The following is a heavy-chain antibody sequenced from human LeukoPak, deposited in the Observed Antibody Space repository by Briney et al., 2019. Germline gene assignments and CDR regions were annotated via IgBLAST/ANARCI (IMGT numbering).Heavy chain of an antibody. CDR1: GGSISSYY. Sequence: PSETLSLTCTVSGGSISSYYWSWIRQPPGKGLEWIGYIYYSGSTNYNPSLKSRVTISVDTSKNQFSLKLSSVTAADTAVYYCARGHGGYYDSSGYFAYYFDYWGQGTLVTVSS. V-gene: IGHV4-59*08. D-gene: IGHD3-22*01. J-gene: IGHJ4*02. CDR2: IYYSGST. CDR3: ARGHGGYYDSSGYFAYYFDY.